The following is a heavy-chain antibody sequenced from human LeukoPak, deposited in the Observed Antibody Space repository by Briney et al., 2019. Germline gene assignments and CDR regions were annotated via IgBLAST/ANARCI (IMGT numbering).Heavy chain of an antibody. Sequence: QTGGSLRLSCAASGFTFDDYAMHWVRQAPGKGLEWVSYISSSSSTIYYADSVKGRFTISRDNAKNSLYLQMNSLRAEDTAVYYCARRFNYDSSGYYYVDAFDIWGQGTMVTVSS. CDR1: GFTFDDYA. D-gene: IGHD3-22*01. J-gene: IGHJ3*02. CDR2: ISSSSSTI. CDR3: ARRFNYDSSGYYYVDAFDI. V-gene: IGHV3-48*01.